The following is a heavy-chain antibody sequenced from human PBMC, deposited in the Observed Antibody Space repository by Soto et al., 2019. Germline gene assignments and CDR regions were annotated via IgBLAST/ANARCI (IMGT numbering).Heavy chain of an antibody. CDR2: IYSGGST. Sequence: GGSLRLSCAASGFTVSSNYMSWVRQAPGKGLEWVSVIYSGGSTYYADSVKGRFTTSRDNSKNTLYLQMNSLRAEDTAVYYCGRGGAARPVDYWGQGTLVTVSS. D-gene: IGHD6-6*01. CDR3: GRGGAARPVDY. CDR1: GFTVSSNY. J-gene: IGHJ4*02. V-gene: IGHV3-53*01.